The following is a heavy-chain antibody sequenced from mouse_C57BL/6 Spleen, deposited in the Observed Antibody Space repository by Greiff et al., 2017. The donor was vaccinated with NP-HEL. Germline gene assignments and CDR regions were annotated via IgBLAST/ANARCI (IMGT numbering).Heavy chain of an antibody. CDR2: SRNKANDYTP. CDR3: ARDEYDGGYCDV. CDR1: GFTFSDFY. V-gene: IGHV7-1*01. Sequence: EVKLVESGGGLVQSGRSLRLSCATSGFTFSDFYMAWVRQAPGKGLEWIAASRNKANDYTPEYSASVKGRFIVSRDTSQSILYLQMNALRAEDTAIYYCARDEYDGGYCDVWGTGTTVTVSS. D-gene: IGHD2-3*01. J-gene: IGHJ1*03.